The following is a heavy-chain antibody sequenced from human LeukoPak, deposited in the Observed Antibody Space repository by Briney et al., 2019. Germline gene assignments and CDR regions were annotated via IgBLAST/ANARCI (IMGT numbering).Heavy chain of an antibody. CDR2: VSGSGGST. J-gene: IGHJ4*02. Sequence: QPGGSLRLSCIASGFTFSNSAISWVRQAPGKGLEWVSGVSGSGGSTYYADSMKGRFTISRDNSKNTVYLQMNSLRAEDTAVYYCAKETDFWSSNYFDYWGQGTLVTVSS. CDR1: GFTFSNSA. D-gene: IGHD3-3*01. CDR3: AKETDFWSSNYFDY. V-gene: IGHV3-23*01.